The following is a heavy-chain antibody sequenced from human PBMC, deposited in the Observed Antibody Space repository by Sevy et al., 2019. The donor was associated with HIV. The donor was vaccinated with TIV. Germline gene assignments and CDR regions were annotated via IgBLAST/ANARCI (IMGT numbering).Heavy chain of an antibody. CDR2: IKQDGSEK. CDR1: GFTFSSYW. Sequence: GGSLRLSCAASGFTFSSYWMSWVRQAPGKGLEWVANIKQDGSEKYYVDSVKGRFTISRDNAKNSLYLQMNSLRAEDTAVYYCARDSPYYNDSNRLGNDYWGQGTLVTVS. CDR3: ARDSPYYNDSNRLGNDY. V-gene: IGHV3-7*01. J-gene: IGHJ4*02. D-gene: IGHD3-22*01.